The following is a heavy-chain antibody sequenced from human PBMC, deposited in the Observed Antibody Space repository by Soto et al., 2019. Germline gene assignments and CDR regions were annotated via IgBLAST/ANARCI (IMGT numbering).Heavy chain of an antibody. D-gene: IGHD6-19*01. CDR2: IDPSDSYT. Sequence: PGESLKISCKGSGYSFTSYWISWVRQMPGKGLGWMGRIDPSDSYTNYSPSFQGHVTISADKSISTAYLQWSSLKASDTAIYYCARLPSQWLAPDYWGQGTLVTVSS. V-gene: IGHV5-10-1*01. J-gene: IGHJ4*02. CDR3: ARLPSQWLAPDY. CDR1: GYSFTSYW.